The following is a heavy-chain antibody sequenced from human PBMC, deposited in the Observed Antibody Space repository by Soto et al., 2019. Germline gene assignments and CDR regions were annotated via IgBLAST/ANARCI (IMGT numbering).Heavy chain of an antibody. V-gene: IGHV1-18*04. CDR3: VRDQKYFRVNGNWFDS. CDR2: VSGNNGAS. J-gene: IGHJ5*01. D-gene: IGHD2-2*01. Sequence: ASVKVSCKASGYTSADFGISWVRQAPGQGLEWMGWVSGNNGASNPAPKVQGRITMTLDTSTGVSYMALRSLRSDDTAIYDCVRDQKYFRVNGNWFDSWGQGTLVTVSS. CDR1: GYTSADFG.